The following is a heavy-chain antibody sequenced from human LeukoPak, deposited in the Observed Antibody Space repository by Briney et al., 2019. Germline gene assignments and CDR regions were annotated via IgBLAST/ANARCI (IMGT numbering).Heavy chain of an antibody. CDR3: ARAQPAAIDY. J-gene: IGHJ4*02. V-gene: IGHV3-7*01. CDR1: GFTFSSYA. Sequence: PGGSLRLSCAASGFTFSSYAMSWVRQAPGKGLEWVANIKHDGSEKYYVDSVKGRFTISRDNAKNSVYLQVSSLRAEDTAVYYCARAQPAAIDYWGQGTLVTVSS. CDR2: IKHDGSEK. D-gene: IGHD2-2*01.